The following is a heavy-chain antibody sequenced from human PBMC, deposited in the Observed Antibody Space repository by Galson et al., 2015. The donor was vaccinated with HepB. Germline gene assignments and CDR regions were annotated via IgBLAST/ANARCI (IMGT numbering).Heavy chain of an antibody. J-gene: IGHJ6*03. CDR1: GYTFTGYY. Sequence: SVKVSCKASGYTFTGYYMHWVRQAPGQGLEWMGWINPNSGGTNYAQKFQGRVTMTRDTSISTAYMELSRLRSDDTAVYYCARDRGIDGASYYYYMDVWGKGTTVTVSS. V-gene: IGHV1-2*02. CDR2: INPNSGGT. CDR3: ARDRGIDGASYYYYMDV. D-gene: IGHD5-24*01.